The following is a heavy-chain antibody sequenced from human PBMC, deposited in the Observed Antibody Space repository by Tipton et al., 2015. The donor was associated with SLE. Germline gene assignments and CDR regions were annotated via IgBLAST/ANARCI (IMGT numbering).Heavy chain of an antibody. CDR3: ARGRIAARRAFDY. D-gene: IGHD6-6*01. CDR2: IYYSGST. Sequence: TLSLTCNVSGGSISSHYWSWIRQPPGKGLEWIGYIYYSGSTNYNPSLKSRVTISEDTSKNQFSLKLSSVTAADTAVYYCARGRIAARRAFDYWGQGTLVTVSS. CDR1: GGSISSHY. J-gene: IGHJ4*02. V-gene: IGHV4-59*11.